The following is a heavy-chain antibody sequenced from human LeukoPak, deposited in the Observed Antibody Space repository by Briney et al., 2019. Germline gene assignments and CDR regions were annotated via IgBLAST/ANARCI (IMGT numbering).Heavy chain of an antibody. J-gene: IGHJ6*03. Sequence: PGGSLRLSCAASGFTFSGYWMHWVRQVPEKGLVLVSRIDNGGSGTTYADSVKGRFTVSRDNAKNTLYLQMNSLRAEDTAIYYCARGGGWDTIFRVVKYMDVWGKGTTVTVSS. CDR1: GFTFSGYW. D-gene: IGHD3-3*01. V-gene: IGHV3-74*01. CDR3: ARGGGWDTIFRVVKYMDV. CDR2: IDNGGSGT.